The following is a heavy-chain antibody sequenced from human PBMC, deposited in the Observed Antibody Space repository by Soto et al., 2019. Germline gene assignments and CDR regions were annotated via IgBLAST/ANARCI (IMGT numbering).Heavy chain of an antibody. CDR3: ARELYYYDSSGYYYNHNWFDP. Sequence: GASVKVSCKASGYTFTSYYMHWVRQAPGQGLEWMGIINPSGGSTSYAQKFQGRVTMTRDTSTSTVYMELSSLRSEDTAVYYCARELYYYDSSGYYYNHNWFDPWGQGTLVTVSS. CDR2: INPSGGST. V-gene: IGHV1-46*01. J-gene: IGHJ5*02. D-gene: IGHD3-22*01. CDR1: GYTFTSYY.